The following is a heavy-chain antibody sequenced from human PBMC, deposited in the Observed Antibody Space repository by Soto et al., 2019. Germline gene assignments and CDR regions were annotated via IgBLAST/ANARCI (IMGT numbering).Heavy chain of an antibody. D-gene: IGHD4-4*01. CDR2: STGPGGST. CDR1: GFPFNNYA. V-gene: IGHV3-23*01. Sequence: EVQLLESGGGLVQPGGSLRLSCAGSGFPFNNYAINWVRQGPGKGLEWVAASTGPGGSTYNEDSVKGRFTVSRDNSKKTVYLQLDGLRAEDTAVYYCGKGHSDYQGDYNYYGMDTWGQGTTVTVSS. J-gene: IGHJ6*02. CDR3: GKGHSDYQGDYNYYGMDT.